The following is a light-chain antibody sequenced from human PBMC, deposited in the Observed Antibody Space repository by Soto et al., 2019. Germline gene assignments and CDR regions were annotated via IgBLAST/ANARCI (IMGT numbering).Light chain of an antibody. CDR2: GAS. J-gene: IGKJ4*01. CDR3: QQYNNWPLT. CDR1: QSVSSN. Sequence: EIVMTQSPATLSVSPGERATLSCSASQSVSSNVAWYQQKPGQAPRLLIYGASTRATGTPARFSGSGSGTEFTLTVSSLQSEDFAVYYCQQYNNWPLTFGGGTKVEIK. V-gene: IGKV3-15*01.